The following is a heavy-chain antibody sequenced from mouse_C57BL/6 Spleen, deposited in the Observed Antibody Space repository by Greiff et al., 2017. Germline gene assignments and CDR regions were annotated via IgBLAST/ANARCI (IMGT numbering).Heavy chain of an antibody. J-gene: IGHJ4*01. D-gene: IGHD6-1*01. CDR1: GYSFTGYY. V-gene: IGHV1-42*01. Sequence: VQLQQSGPELVKPGASVKISCKASGYSFTGYYMNWVKQSPEQSLEWIGEINPSTGGTTYNQKFKAKATLTVDQSSSTAYMQRKSLTSDDSAVYYCARPILPLYAMDYWGQGTSVTVSS. CDR2: INPSTGGT. CDR3: ARPILPLYAMDY.